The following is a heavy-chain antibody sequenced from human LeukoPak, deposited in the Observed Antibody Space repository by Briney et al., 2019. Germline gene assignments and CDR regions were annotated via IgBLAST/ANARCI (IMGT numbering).Heavy chain of an antibody. J-gene: IGHJ4*02. CDR1: GFSLSTRGMC. D-gene: IGHD1-26*01. CDR2: IDWDDDK. V-gene: IGHV2-70*16. Sequence: SGPVLVKPTQTLTLTCTFSGFSLSTRGMCVSWIRQPPGKALEWLARIDWDDDKFYSTSLKTRLTISKDTSKNQVVLTMTNMDPVDTATYYCARSPAFSGATWYDYWGQGTLVTVSS. CDR3: ARSPAFSGATWYDY.